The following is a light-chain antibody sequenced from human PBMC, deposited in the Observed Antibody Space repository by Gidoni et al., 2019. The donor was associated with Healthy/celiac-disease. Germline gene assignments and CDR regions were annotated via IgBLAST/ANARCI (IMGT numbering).Light chain of an antibody. Sequence: DIQMTQSPSSLSASVGDRVTITCRASQSISSYLNWYQQKPGKAPKRLIYAASSLQSGVPSRFSGSGSGTDFTLTISSLQPEDFATYYFQQSYSTPLTFGGGTKVEIK. CDR2: AAS. CDR3: QQSYSTPLT. V-gene: IGKV1-39*01. J-gene: IGKJ4*01. CDR1: QSISSY.